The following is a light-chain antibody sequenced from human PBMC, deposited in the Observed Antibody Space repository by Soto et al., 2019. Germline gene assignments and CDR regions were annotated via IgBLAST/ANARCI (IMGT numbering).Light chain of an antibody. CDR3: QQYDNWPRT. V-gene: IGKV3-15*01. J-gene: IGKJ1*01. CDR1: QSVISS. CDR2: GAS. Sequence: EIVMTQSPATLSVSPGERATLSCRASQSVISSLAWYQKKPGQAPRLLIYGASTRATGIPARFSGSGSGTEFSLTISSLQSEDSAVYYCQQYDNWPRTFGQGTQVEIK.